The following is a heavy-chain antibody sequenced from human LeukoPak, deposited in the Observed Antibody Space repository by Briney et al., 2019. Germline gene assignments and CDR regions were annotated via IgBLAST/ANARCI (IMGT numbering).Heavy chain of an antibody. V-gene: IGHV1-18*01. CDR1: GYTFTSYG. J-gene: IGHJ4*02. Sequence: ASVKVSCKASGYTFTSYGISWVRQAPGQGLEWMGWISAYNGNTNYAQKFQGRVTMTTDTSTSTAYMELRSLRSDDTAVYYCARVPLVGATPRWVSRFDYWGQGTLVTVSS. D-gene: IGHD1-26*01. CDR3: ARVPLVGATPRWVSRFDY. CDR2: ISAYNGNT.